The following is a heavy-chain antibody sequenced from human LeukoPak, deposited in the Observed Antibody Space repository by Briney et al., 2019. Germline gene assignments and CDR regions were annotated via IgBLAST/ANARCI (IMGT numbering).Heavy chain of an antibody. J-gene: IGHJ5*02. CDR3: ARRGGHSWDVGNWFDP. Sequence: SETLSLTCTVSGGSISSYYWSWIRQPPGKGLEWIGYIYTSGSTNYNPSLKSRVTISVDTSKNQFSLKLSSVTAADTAVYYCARRGGHSWDVGNWFDPWGQGTPVTVSS. CDR1: GGSISSYY. D-gene: IGHD6-13*01. CDR2: IYTSGST. V-gene: IGHV4-4*09.